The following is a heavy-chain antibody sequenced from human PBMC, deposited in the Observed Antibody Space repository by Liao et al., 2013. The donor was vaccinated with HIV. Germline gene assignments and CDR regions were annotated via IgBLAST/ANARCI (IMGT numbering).Heavy chain of an antibody. J-gene: IGHJ5*02. Sequence: QLQVQESGPGLVKPSETLSLACTVSGGSISGKTYHWGWIRQPPGKGLEWIGSIYYSGTTYYNPSLRSRVTISIDTSNNHFSLRLSSVTAADTAVYFCARDIPGYSSNWYGGWFDPGARESWSPSP. CDR2: IYYSGTT. CDR1: GGSISGKTYH. D-gene: IGHD6-13*01. CDR3: ARDIPGYSSNWYGGWFDP. V-gene: IGHV4-39*02.